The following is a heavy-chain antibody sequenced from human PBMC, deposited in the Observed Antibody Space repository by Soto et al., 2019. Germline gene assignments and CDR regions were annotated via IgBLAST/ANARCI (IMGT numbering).Heavy chain of an antibody. V-gene: IGHV4-59*01. CDR1: GGSISSYY. Sequence: LSLTCTVSGGSISSYYWSWIRQPPGKGLEWIGYIYYSGSTNYNPSLKSRVTISVDTSKNQFSLKLSSVTAADTAVYYCARDSKKYYDFWGGYYGGGYYYGMDVWGQGTTVTVSS. D-gene: IGHD3-3*01. CDR3: ARDSKKYYDFWGGYYGGGYYYGMDV. CDR2: IYYSGST. J-gene: IGHJ6*02.